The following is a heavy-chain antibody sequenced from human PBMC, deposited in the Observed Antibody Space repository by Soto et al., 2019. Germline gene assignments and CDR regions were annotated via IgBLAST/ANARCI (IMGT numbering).Heavy chain of an antibody. CDR3: ARVVVVPAAMFDWFDP. D-gene: IGHD2-2*01. CDR2: INSDGSST. Sequence: GGSLRLSCAASGFTFSSYWMHWVRQAPGKGLVWVSRINSDGSSTSYADSVKGRFTISRDNAKNTLYLQMNSLRAEDTAVYYCARVVVVPAAMFDWFDPWGQGTLVTVSS. V-gene: IGHV3-74*01. J-gene: IGHJ5*02. CDR1: GFTFSSYW.